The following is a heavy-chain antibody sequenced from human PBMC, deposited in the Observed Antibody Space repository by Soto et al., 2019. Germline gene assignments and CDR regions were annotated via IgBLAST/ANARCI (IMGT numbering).Heavy chain of an antibody. J-gene: IGHJ4*02. CDR1: GFTFSSYA. CDR2: ISGSGGST. D-gene: IGHD3-22*01. CDR3: AGYDSSGYYYDY. Sequence: GGSLRLSCAASGFTFSSYAMSWVRQATGKGLEWVSAISGSGGSTYYADSVKGRFTISRDNSKNTLYLQMNSLRAEDTAVYYCAGYDSSGYYYDYWGQGTLVTVSS. V-gene: IGHV3-23*01.